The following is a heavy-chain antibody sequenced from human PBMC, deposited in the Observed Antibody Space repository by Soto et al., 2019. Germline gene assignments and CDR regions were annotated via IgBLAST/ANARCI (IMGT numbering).Heavy chain of an antibody. CDR2: IIPIFGTA. D-gene: IGHD3-22*01. CDR1: GGTFSSYA. J-gene: IGHJ4*02. CDR3: ARDGLYYYDSSGYHKSFDY. V-gene: IGHV1-69*12. Sequence: QVQLVQSGAEVKKPGSSVKVSCKASGGTFSSYAISWVRQAPGQGLEWMGGIIPIFGTANYAQKFQGRVTITADESTSTADMELSSLRSEATAVYYCARDGLYYYDSSGYHKSFDYWGQGTLVTVSS.